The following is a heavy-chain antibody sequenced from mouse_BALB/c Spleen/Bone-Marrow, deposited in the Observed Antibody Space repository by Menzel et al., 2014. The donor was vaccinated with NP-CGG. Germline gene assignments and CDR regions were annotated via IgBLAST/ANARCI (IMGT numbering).Heavy chain of an antibody. CDR3: TRWVYYGSSYFDY. V-gene: IGHV14-1*02. CDR1: GFNIKDYY. J-gene: IGHJ2*01. CDR2: IDPENGNT. Sequence: VQLQQSGAEFVRPGALVKLSCNASGFNIKDYYMHWVKQRPEQGLEWIGWIDPENGNTIYDPKFPGKASITADTSSNTAYLQLSSLASEDTAVDYWTRWVYYGSSYFDYWGQGTTLTVSS. D-gene: IGHD1-1*01.